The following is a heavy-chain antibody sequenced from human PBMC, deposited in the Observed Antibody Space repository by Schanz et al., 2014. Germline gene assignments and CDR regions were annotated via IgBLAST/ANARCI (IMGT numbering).Heavy chain of an antibody. V-gene: IGHV3-23*01. J-gene: IGHJ4*02. Sequence: EMQLLESGGGLVQPGGSLRLSCAASGFGFSSYSMNWVRQAPGKGLEWVSSISSGGGSTYYADSVKGRFTISRDNAENTLFLQMNSLRAEDTAVYYCARKVVATIGGYYDNWGQGTLVIVSS. CDR3: ARKVVATIGGYYDN. D-gene: IGHD5-12*01. CDR2: ISSGGGST. CDR1: GFGFSSYS.